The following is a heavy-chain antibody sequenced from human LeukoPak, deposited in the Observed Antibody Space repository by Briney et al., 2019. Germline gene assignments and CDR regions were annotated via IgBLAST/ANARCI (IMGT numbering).Heavy chain of an antibody. Sequence: GGSLRLSCAASGVTVSSNYMSWVRQAPGKGLEWVSVIYSGGTTYYADSVKGRFTISRDNSKNTPYLQMNSLRAEDTAVYYCARVGSSWPNWYFDLWGRGTLVTVSS. D-gene: IGHD6-13*01. J-gene: IGHJ2*01. CDR3: ARVGSSWPNWYFDL. CDR1: GVTVSSNY. CDR2: IYSGGTT. V-gene: IGHV3-53*01.